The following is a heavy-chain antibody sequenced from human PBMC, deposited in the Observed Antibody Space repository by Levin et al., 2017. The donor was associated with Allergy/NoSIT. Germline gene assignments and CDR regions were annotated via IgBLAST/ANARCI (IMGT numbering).Heavy chain of an antibody. CDR3: ARSEVVPAAKYYYYGMDV. Sequence: PGESLKISCKGSGYSFTSYWIGWVRQMPGKGLEWMGIIYPGDSDTRYSPSFQGQVTISADKSISTAYLQWSSLKASDTAMYYCARSEVVPAAKYYYYGMDVWGQGTTVTVSS. J-gene: IGHJ6*02. D-gene: IGHD2-2*01. V-gene: IGHV5-51*01. CDR1: GYSFTSYW. CDR2: IYPGDSDT.